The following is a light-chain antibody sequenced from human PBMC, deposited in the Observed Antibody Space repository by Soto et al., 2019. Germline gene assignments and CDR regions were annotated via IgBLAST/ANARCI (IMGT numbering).Light chain of an antibody. J-gene: IGLJ2*01. Sequence: QSVLTQPPSVSGAQGQRVTISCTGTSSNIGADYNVHWYRQLPGTAPKLLIYGNNHRPSGVPDRFSGSKSGPSASLAITGLQTEDEADYYCQSYDTGLRGMIFGGGTKLTVL. CDR2: GNN. CDR3: QSYDTGLRGMI. V-gene: IGLV1-40*01. CDR1: SSNIGADYN.